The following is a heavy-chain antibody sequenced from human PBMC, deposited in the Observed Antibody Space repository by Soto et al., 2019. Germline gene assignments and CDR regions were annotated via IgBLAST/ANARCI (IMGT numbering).Heavy chain of an antibody. CDR1: GGSISSYY. CDR3: ARTKIVATDFTAPDI. V-gene: IGHV4-59*08. J-gene: IGHJ3*02. D-gene: IGHD5-12*01. Sequence: SETLSLTCTVSGGSISSYYWSWIRQPPGKGLEWIGYIYYSGSTNYNPSLKSRVTITVDTSKNQLSLKLSSVTAADTAVYYCARTKIVATDFTAPDIWGQGTMVTVSS. CDR2: IYYSGST.